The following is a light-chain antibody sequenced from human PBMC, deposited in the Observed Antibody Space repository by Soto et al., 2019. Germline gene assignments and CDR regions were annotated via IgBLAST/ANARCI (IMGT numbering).Light chain of an antibody. J-gene: IGLJ1*01. Sequence: QSALTQPASVSGSPGQSIAISRTGISSGVCGYDYVSWYQLHPGKAPKLMIFEVSNRPSGVSYRFSGSKSGNAASLTISGLQAEDEADYFCSSYSISTGYLFGTGTKVTVL. CDR1: SSGVCGYDY. V-gene: IGLV2-14*01. CDR2: EVS. CDR3: SSYSISTGYL.